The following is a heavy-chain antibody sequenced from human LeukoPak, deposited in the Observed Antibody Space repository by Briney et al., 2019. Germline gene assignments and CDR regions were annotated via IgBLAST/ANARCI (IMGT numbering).Heavy chain of an antibody. Sequence: SETLCLTCAVYGGSFSGYNWSRIRQPPGKGLERIGELNDRGNTNNNPSLKSLVIISVDTSKNQFSLKLSSVTAADTAVYYCARQPKSCTPGIFITGKACWFDPWGQGILVTVSP. D-gene: IGHD3-10*01. CDR2: LNDRGNT. CDR1: GGSFSGYN. V-gene: IGHV4-34*01. CDR3: ARQPKSCTPGIFITGKACWFDP. J-gene: IGHJ5*02.